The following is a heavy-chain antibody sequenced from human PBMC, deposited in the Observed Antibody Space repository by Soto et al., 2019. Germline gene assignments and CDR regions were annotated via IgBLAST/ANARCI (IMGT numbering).Heavy chain of an antibody. D-gene: IGHD2-2*01. CDR3: ARDKSTPHCSSTSCYYYYGMDV. V-gene: IGHV3-21*01. CDR2: ISSSSSYI. CDR1: GFTFSSYS. J-gene: IGHJ6*02. Sequence: GSLRLSCAASGFTFSSYSMNWVRQAPGKGLEWVSSISSSSSYIYYADSVKGRFTISRDNAKNSLYLQMNSLRAEDTAVYYCARDKSTPHCSSTSCYYYYGMDVWGQGTTVTVSS.